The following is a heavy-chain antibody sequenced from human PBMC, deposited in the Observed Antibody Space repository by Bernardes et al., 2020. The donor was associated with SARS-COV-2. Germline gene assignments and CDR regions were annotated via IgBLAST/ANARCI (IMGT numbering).Heavy chain of an antibody. CDR1: GSSLTSSGVG. V-gene: IGHV2-5*01. D-gene: IGHD2-8*01. CDR3: THRRVGVGMDS. J-gene: IGHJ6*04. Sequence: SGPTLVKPTQTLTLTCTLSGSSLTSSGVGVGWVRQAPRQALEWLAVTHWNDANFFSPSLKKRLSITKDTPKNQVVLTITNMDPVDTATYYCTHRRVGVGMDSWGEGTAVTVNS. CDR2: THWNDAN.